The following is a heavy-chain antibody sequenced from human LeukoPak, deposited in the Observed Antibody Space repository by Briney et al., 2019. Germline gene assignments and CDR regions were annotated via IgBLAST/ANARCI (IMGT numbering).Heavy chain of an antibody. V-gene: IGHV1-2*06. J-gene: IGHJ4*02. CDR2: INPNSGGT. Sequence: ASVKVSCKASGYTFTGYYMHWVRQAPGQGLEWMGRINPNSGGTNYAQKFQGRVTMTGDTSISTAYMELSRLRSDDTAVYYCARGARYYYDSSGYYFRDFDYWGQGTLVTVSS. CDR3: ARGARYYYDSSGYYFRDFDY. D-gene: IGHD3-22*01. CDR1: GYTFTGYY.